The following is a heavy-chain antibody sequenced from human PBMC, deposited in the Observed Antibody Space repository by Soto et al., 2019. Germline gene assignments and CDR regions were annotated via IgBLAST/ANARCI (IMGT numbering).Heavy chain of an antibody. D-gene: IGHD3-22*01. Sequence: PGGSLRLSCAASGFTFSSYWMHWVRQAPGKGLVWVSRINSDGSSTSYADSVKGRFTISRDNAKNTLYLQMNSLRAEDTAVYYCARCTYYYDSSGYWEDYGMDVWGQGTTVTVSS. CDR2: INSDGSST. CDR3: ARCTYYYDSSGYWEDYGMDV. V-gene: IGHV3-74*01. CDR1: GFTFSSYW. J-gene: IGHJ6*02.